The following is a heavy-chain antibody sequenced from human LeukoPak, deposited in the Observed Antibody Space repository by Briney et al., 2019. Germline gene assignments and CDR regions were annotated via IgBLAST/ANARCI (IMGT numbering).Heavy chain of an antibody. J-gene: IGHJ4*01. V-gene: IGHV3-11*01. CDR1: GFTFRDYY. D-gene: IGHD3-10*01. CDR3: AKASPGTPQY. CDR2: ISNTDDTI. Sequence: GGSLRLSCAASGFTFRDYYMTWIRQAPGKGLEWVAYISNTDDTIYYGDSVKGRFTISRDNATGLLYLQMNSLRVEDTAVYYCAKASPGTPQYWGQGTLVTVSS.